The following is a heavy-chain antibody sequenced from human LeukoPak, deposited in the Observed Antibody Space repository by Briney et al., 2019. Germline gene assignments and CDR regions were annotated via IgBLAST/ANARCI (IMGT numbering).Heavy chain of an antibody. CDR3: ARHPRYCSSTSCYDY. CDR2: IYYSGST. V-gene: IGHV4-59*08. CDR1: SGSISSHY. D-gene: IGHD2-2*01. Sequence: SETLSLTCTVSSGSISSHYWSWIRQPPGKGLEWIGYIYYSGSTNYNPSLKSRVTISVDTSKNQFSLKLSSVTAADTAVYYCARHPRYCSSTSCYDYWGQGTLVTVSS. J-gene: IGHJ4*02.